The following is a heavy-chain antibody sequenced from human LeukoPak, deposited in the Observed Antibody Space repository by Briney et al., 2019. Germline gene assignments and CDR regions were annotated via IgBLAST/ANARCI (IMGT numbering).Heavy chain of an antibody. V-gene: IGHV4-59*01. J-gene: IGHJ2*01. CDR3: ARDRRSGWSYWYFDL. CDR2: IYYSGST. CDR1: GGSISSYY. Sequence: SETLSLTCTVSGGSISSYYWSWIRQPPGKELEWIGYIYYSGSTNYNPSLKSRVTISVDTSKNQFSLKLSSVTAADTAVYYCARDRRSGWSYWYFDLWGRGTLVTVSS. D-gene: IGHD6-19*01.